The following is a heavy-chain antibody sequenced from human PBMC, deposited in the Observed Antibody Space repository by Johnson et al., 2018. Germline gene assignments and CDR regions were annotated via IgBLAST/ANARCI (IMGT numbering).Heavy chain of an antibody. CDR3: AKDRYGDYGGMDV. CDR1: GFTFSSYG. D-gene: IGHD4-17*01. V-gene: IGHV3-30*18. J-gene: IGHJ6*02. Sequence: QVQLVQSGGGVVQPGRSLRLSCAASGFTFSSYGMHWVRQAPGKGLEWVAVISYDGSNKYYADSVKGRFTISRDNSKNTLYLQMNSLRAEDTAVYYCAKDRYGDYGGMDVWGQGTTVTVSS. CDR2: ISYDGSNK.